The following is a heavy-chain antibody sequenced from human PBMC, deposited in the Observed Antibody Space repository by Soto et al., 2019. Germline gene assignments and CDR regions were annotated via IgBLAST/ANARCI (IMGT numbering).Heavy chain of an antibody. D-gene: IGHD3-9*01. CDR3: ARDSGFDILTGYMDV. J-gene: IGHJ6*02. CDR1: GYTFTGHS. CDR2: INPSSGDT. Sequence: QVQLVQSGAEVKKPGASVRVSCKASGYTFTGHSMNLVRRAPGQGLEWMGWINPSSGDTYVAQKFQHRVTMTRDTSISTAYMELSSLRSDDTAVYYCARDSGFDILTGYMDVWGQGTTVTVSS. V-gene: IGHV1-2*02.